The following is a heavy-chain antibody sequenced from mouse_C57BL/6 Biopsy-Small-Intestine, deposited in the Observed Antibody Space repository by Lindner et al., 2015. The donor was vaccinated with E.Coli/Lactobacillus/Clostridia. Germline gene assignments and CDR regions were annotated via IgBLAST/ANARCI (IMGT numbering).Heavy chain of an antibody. CDR3: ARRAYSNYGFDC. CDR1: GYTFIIYS. CDR2: INPSSGYT. J-gene: IGHJ2*01. Sequence: VQLQESGAELARPGASVKMSCMASGYTFIIYSIHWVKQRPGQGLEWIGYINPSSGYTKYNEKFKDKATLTADKSSNTAYMQLSSLTSEDSAVYYCARRAYSNYGFDCWGQGTTLTVSS. D-gene: IGHD2-5*01. V-gene: IGHV1-4*01.